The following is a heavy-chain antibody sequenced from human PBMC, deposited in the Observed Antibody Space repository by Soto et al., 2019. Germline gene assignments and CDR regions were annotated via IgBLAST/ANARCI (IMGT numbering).Heavy chain of an antibody. Sequence: QVQLQESGPGLVKPSQTLSLTCTVSGGSISSGGYFWSWIRQHPGKGLEWIGFIYYSGSTYYNPSLKIRVTISVDTSKNQVSLKLSSVTAADTAVYYCAREGAAPYYYYGMDVWGQGTTVTVSS. CDR3: AREGAAPYYYYGMDV. CDR1: GGSISSGGYF. V-gene: IGHV4-31*03. CDR2: IYYSGST. J-gene: IGHJ6*02. D-gene: IGHD6-6*01.